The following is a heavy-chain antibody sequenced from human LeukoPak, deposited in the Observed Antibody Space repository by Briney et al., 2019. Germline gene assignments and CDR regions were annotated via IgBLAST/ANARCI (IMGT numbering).Heavy chain of an antibody. J-gene: IGHJ6*02. V-gene: IGHV1-18*01. Sequence: GASVKVSCKASGYTFTSYGISWVRQAPGQGLEWMGWISAYNGNTNYAQKLQGRVTMTTDTSTSTAYMELRSLRSDDTAVYYCARVNRRRITGTTVGPYYYYGMDVWGQGATVTVSS. CDR1: GYTFTSYG. CDR3: ARVNRRRITGTTVGPYYYYGMDV. CDR2: ISAYNGNT. D-gene: IGHD1-7*01.